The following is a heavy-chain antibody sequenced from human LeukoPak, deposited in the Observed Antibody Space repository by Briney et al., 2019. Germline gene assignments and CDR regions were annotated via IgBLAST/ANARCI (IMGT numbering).Heavy chain of an antibody. Sequence: GGSLRLSCAASGFTFSSYSMNWVRQAPGKGLEWVSSISSSSSYIYYADSVKGRFTISRDNAKSSLYLQMNSLRAEDTAVYYCARTDEWRDYYDSDDAFDIWGQGTMVTVSS. CDR2: ISSSSSYI. D-gene: IGHD3-22*01. CDR3: ARTDEWRDYYDSDDAFDI. V-gene: IGHV3-21*01. J-gene: IGHJ3*02. CDR1: GFTFSSYS.